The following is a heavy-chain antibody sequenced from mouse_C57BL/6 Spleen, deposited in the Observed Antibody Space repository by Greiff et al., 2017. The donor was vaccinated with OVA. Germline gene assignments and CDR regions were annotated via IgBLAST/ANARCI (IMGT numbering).Heavy chain of an antibody. D-gene: IGHD2-4*01. CDR2: IYPGNSDT. CDR3: TREGGYDYDGDY. Sequence: EVQLQQSGTVLARPGASVKMSCKTSGYTFTSYWMHWVKQRPGQGLEWIGAIYPGNSDTSYNQKFKGKAKLTAVTSASTAYMELSSLTNEDSAVDYCTREGGYDYDGDYWGQGTTRTVSS. J-gene: IGHJ2*01. CDR1: GYTFTSYW. V-gene: IGHV1-5*01.